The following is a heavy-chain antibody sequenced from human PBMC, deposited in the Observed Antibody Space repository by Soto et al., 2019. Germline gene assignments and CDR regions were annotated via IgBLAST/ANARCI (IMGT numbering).Heavy chain of an antibody. CDR3: AKDRRYYDNTGYYFYFAS. D-gene: IGHD3-22*01. V-gene: IGHV3-30*18. J-gene: IGHJ4*02. Sequence: QVHLVESGGGVVQPGKSLRLSCAASGFTFSSFGIHWVRQAPGKGLEWVAVISYDGSEKYYADSVKGRFTIFRDNSKNPLWLQMNSLRAEDTAVYYCAKDRRYYDNTGYYFYFASWGQGTLVTVSS. CDR1: GFTFSSFG. CDR2: ISYDGSEK.